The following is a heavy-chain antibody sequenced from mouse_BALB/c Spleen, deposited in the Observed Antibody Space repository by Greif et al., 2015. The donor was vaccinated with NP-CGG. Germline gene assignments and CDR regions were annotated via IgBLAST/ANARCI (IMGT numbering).Heavy chain of an antibody. D-gene: IGHD2-2*01. CDR2: IAPGSGST. V-gene: IGHV1S41*01. CDR3: ARGYGYEGDY. CDR1: GYTFTSYW. J-gene: IGHJ2*01. Sequence: DLVKPGASVKLSCKASGYTFTSYWINWIKQRPGQGLEWIGRIAPGSGSTYYNEMFKGKATLTVDTSSSTAYIQRSSLSSEDSAVYFCARGYGYEGDYWGQGTTLTVSS.